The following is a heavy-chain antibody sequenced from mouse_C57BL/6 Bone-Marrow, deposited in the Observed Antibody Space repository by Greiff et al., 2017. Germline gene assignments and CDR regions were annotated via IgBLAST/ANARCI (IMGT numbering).Heavy chain of an antibody. CDR2: IDPANGNT. J-gene: IGHJ4*01. CDR3: VRAIYYYGSSCAMDY. V-gene: IGHV14-3*01. D-gene: IGHD1-1*01. Sequence: VQLQQSVAELVRPGASVKLSCTASGFNIKNTYMHWVKQRPEQGLEWIGRIDPANGNTKYAPKFQGKATITADTSSNTAYLQLSSLTSVDTAIYYCVRAIYYYGSSCAMDYWGRGTSVTVSS. CDR1: GFNIKNTY.